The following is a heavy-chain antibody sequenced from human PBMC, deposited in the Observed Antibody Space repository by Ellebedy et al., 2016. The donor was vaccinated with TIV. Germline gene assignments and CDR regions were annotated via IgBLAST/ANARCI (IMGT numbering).Heavy chain of an antibody. Sequence: AASVKVSCKASGYTFSNYFMHWVRQAPGQGLEWMGIINPSGGSTTYAQKLQGRVTMTRNTSISTAYMELSSLRSEDTAVYYCARGTEWELLSLDYWGQGTLVTVSS. CDR2: INPSGGST. V-gene: IGHV1-46*04. CDR3: ARGTEWELLSLDY. CDR1: GYTFSNYF. D-gene: IGHD1-26*01. J-gene: IGHJ4*02.